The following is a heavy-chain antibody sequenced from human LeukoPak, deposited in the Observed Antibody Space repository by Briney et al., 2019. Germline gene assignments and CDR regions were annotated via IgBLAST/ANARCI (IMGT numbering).Heavy chain of an antibody. D-gene: IGHD3-10*01. V-gene: IGHV3-9*01. J-gene: IGHJ4*02. CDR2: ISWDSDSI. Sequence: GGSLRLSCAASGFIFDDYAMHWVRQAPGKGLEWVSGISWDSDSIDYADSVKGRFTISRDNSKNTLYLQMNSLRVEDTAVYYCAREGPGSRVLDYWGQGNVVTVSS. CDR3: AREGPGSRVLDY. CDR1: GFIFDDYA.